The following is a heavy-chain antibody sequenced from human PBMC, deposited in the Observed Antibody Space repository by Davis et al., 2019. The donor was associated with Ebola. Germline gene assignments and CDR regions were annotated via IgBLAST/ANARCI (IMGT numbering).Heavy chain of an antibody. V-gene: IGHV1-46*01. J-gene: IGHJ6*04. Sequence: ASVKVSCKASGYTFTGYYMHWVRQAPGQGLEWMGIINPSGGSTSYAQKFQGRVTMTRDTSTSTVYMELSSLRSEDTAVYYCAREEHIVVVTATRHYYYYGMDVWGKGTTVTVSS. CDR1: GYTFTGYY. CDR2: INPSGGST. D-gene: IGHD2-21*02. CDR3: AREEHIVVVTATRHYYYYGMDV.